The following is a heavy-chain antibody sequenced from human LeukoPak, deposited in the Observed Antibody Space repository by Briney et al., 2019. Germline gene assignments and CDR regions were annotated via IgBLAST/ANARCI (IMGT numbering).Heavy chain of an antibody. D-gene: IGHD3-16*02. J-gene: IGHJ4*02. CDR2: INHSGST. CDR1: GGSFSGYY. CDR3: ARHFPFWGGYRYAFGYFDY. V-gene: IGHV4-34*01. Sequence: SETLSLTCAVYGGSFSGYYWSWIRQPPGKGLEWIGEINHSGSTNYNPSLKSRVTISVDTSKNQFSLKLSSVTAADTAVYYCARHFPFWGGYRYAFGYFDYWGQGTLVTVSS.